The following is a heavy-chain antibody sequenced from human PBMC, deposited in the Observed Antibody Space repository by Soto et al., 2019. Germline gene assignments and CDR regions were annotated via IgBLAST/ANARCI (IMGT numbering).Heavy chain of an antibody. CDR2: IRPDGSKQ. Sequence: PWGSLRLSCVASGFSFRNSWMGWVRQAPGKGLEWVASIRPDGSKQFYVDSMKGRFTISRDNEKKSLFLQMISLRAEAAAVYCCADPADLDYWGQGTLVTVSS. CDR3: ADPADLDY. V-gene: IGHV3-7*01. CDR1: GFSFRNSW. J-gene: IGHJ4*02.